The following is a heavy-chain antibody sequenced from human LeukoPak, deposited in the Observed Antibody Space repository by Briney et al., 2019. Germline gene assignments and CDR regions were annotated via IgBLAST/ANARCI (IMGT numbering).Heavy chain of an antibody. D-gene: IGHD1-26*01. CDR1: AFTFSSYE. CDR3: ARDGGEWELLVY. CDR2: ISSSSSYI. Sequence: GGSLRLSCAASAFTFSSYEMNWVRQAPGKGLEWVSSISSSSSYIYYADSVKGRLTISRDNAKNSLYLQMNSLRAEDTGVYYCARDGGEWELLVYWGQGTLVTVSS. V-gene: IGHV3-21*01. J-gene: IGHJ4*02.